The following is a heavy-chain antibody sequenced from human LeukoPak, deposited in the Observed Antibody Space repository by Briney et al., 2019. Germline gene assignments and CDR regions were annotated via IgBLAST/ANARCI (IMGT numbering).Heavy chain of an antibody. CDR3: ARRAPEDAFDI. V-gene: IGHV3-21*01. CDR2: ISSSSSYI. CDR1: GFTFSSHS. Sequence: GGSLRLSCAASGFTFSSHSMNWVRQAPGKGLEWVSSISSSSSYIYYADSVKGRFTISRDNAKNSLYLQMNSLRAEDTAVYYCARRAPEDAFDIWGQGTMVTVSS. J-gene: IGHJ3*02.